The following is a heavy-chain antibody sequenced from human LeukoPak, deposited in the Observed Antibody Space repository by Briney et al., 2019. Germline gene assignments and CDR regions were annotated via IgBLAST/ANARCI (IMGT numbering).Heavy chain of an antibody. V-gene: IGHV1-18*01. CDR1: GYNFDNYG. D-gene: IGHD3-3*01. J-gene: IGHJ4*02. CDR2: ISAYNGNT. Sequence: ASVKVSCKASGYNFDNYGISWVRQAPGQGLERMGWISAYNGNTNYAQKIQGRVTMTTDTSTSTAYMELRSLRSDDTAVYYCARHMPPSGYPFDYWGQGTLVTVSS. CDR3: ARHMPPSGYPFDY.